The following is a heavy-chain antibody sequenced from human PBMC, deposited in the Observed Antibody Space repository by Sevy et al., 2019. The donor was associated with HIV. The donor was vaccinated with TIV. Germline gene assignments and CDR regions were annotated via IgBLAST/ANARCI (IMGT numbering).Heavy chain of an antibody. J-gene: IGHJ4*02. CDR1: GFTVSSNF. CDR2: IWLTGAT. CDR3: ARGKQVSDYYGSFDY. Sequence: GGSLRLSCTVSGFTVSSNFISWVRQAPGKGLEWVSVIWLTGATYYADSVKGRFTISRDNSKNTVYLDMNSLRAEDTAVYYCARGKQVSDYYGSFDYWGQGTLVTVSS. V-gene: IGHV3-53*01. D-gene: IGHD3-22*01.